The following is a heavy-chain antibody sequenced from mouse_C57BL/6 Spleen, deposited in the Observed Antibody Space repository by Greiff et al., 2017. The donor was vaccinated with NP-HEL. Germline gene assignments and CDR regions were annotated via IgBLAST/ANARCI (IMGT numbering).Heavy chain of an antibody. CDR2: INPNNGGT. Sequence: VQLQQSGPELVKPGASVKISCKASGYTFTDYYMNWVKQSHGKSLEWIGDINPNNGGTSYNQKFKGKATLTVDKSSSTAYMELRSLTSEDSAVYYCARWDSYYYGSSYGYFDVWGTGTTVTVSS. V-gene: IGHV1-26*01. CDR1: GYTFTDYY. CDR3: ARWDSYYYGSSYGYFDV. J-gene: IGHJ1*03. D-gene: IGHD1-1*01.